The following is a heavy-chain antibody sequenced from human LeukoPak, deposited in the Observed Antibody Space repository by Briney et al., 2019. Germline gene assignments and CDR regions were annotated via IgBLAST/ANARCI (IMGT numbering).Heavy chain of an antibody. V-gene: IGHV3-7*03. D-gene: IGHD3/OR15-3a*01. J-gene: IGHJ4*02. Sequence: GGSLRLSCAASGFTFSSYSMNWVRQVPGQGLEWVANIKQDGSEKFYVASVKGRFTISRDNGKSSLYLQMNSLRAEDTALYYCATSYDMGWLIGYWGQGTLVTVSS. CDR1: GFTFSSYS. CDR3: ATSYDMGWLIGY. CDR2: IKQDGSEK.